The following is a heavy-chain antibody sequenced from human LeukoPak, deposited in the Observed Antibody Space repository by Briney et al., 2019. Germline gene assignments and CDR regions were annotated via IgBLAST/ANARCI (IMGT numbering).Heavy chain of an antibody. CDR2: INPAGGST. D-gene: IGHD3-22*01. J-gene: IGHJ4*02. V-gene: IGHV1-46*01. Sequence: ASVKVSSTASGYTFTSYYIHWVRQAPGQGLEWMGIINPAGGSTTYAQKFQGSRLTLTRDTFTSTVYMELSSLRSEDTAVYYCARGRGVHDSHTYDYFDYWGQGSLVTVSS. CDR3: ARGRGVHDSHTYDYFDY. CDR1: GYTFTSYY.